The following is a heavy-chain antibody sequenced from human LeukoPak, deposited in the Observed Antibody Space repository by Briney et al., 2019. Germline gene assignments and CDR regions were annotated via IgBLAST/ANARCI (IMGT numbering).Heavy chain of an antibody. D-gene: IGHD6-19*01. CDR3: ARLYSSGWPLEPMDV. CDR1: GYTFTGYY. V-gene: IGHV1-2*02. Sequence: ASVKVSCKASGYTFTGYYMHWVRQAPGQGLEWMGWINPNSGGTNYAQKFQGRVTMTRDTSISTAYMELSRLRSDDTAVYYCARLYSSGWPLEPMDVWGQGTTVTVSS. J-gene: IGHJ6*02. CDR2: INPNSGGT.